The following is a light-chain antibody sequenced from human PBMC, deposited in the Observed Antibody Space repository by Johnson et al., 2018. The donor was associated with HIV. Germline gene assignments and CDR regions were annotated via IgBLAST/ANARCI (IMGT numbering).Light chain of an antibody. CDR2: DNN. CDR3: GTWDTSLGAQYV. CDR1: SSNIGDNF. J-gene: IGLJ1*01. V-gene: IGLV1-51*01. Sequence: QSVLTQPPSVSAAPGQRVTISCSGSSSNIGDNFVSWYQQFPGAAPKLLIYDNNKRPSGIPDRFSGSKSGTSATLAITGLQTGDEADYYCGTWDTSLGAQYVFGSGTKVTVL.